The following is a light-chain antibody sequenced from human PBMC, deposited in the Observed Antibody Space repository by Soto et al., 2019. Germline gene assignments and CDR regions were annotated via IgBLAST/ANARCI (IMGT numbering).Light chain of an antibody. V-gene: IGLV2-8*01. CDR2: EVS. CDR3: SSYAGSNNLV. Sequence: QSVLTQPPSESGYPGQSVTISCNGTSSDVGGYNYVSWYQQHPGKAPKLMIYEVSKRPSGVPDRFSGSKSGNTASLTVSGLQAEDEADYYCSSYAGSNNLVFGTGTKVTV. J-gene: IGLJ1*01. CDR1: SSDVGGYNY.